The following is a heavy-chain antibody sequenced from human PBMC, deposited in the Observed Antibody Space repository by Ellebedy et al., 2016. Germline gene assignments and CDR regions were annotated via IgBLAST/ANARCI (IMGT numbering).Heavy chain of an antibody. J-gene: IGHJ4*02. V-gene: IGHV5-10-1*01. CDR2: YNPSDSRT. D-gene: IGHD1-26*01. CDR3: ARLDSGRYSGTIDY. CDR1: GYIITGYW. Sequence: GGSLRLSCQASGYIITGYWITWVRQMPGKGLEWMGRYNPSDSRTNYSPSFQGHVSISFDKSISTAYLQWSSLKASDTAIYYCARLDSGRYSGTIDYWGQGTLVTVSS.